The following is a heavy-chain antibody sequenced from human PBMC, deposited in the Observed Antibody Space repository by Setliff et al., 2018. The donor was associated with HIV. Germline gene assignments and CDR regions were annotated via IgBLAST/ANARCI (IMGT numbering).Heavy chain of an antibody. Sequence: SVKVSCKASGYTFTDYYFHWVRQAPGQGLEWMGRIIPIFGLANYARKFQGRVTITADKSTSTAYLELSSLTYDDTAIYYCARAEFLGPESDFDIWGQGTMVTVSS. D-gene: IGHD3-10*01. CDR1: GYTFTDYY. CDR3: ARAEFLGPESDFDI. V-gene: IGHV1-69*04. J-gene: IGHJ3*02. CDR2: IIPIFGLA.